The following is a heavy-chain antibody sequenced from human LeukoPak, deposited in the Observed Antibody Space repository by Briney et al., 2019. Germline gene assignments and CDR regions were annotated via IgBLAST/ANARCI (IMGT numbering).Heavy chain of an antibody. V-gene: IGHV3-33*08. Sequence: GGSLRLSCAASGFTFSDYYMHWVRQAPGKGLEWVAVIWYDGSNKYYADSVKGRFTISRDNSKNTLYLQMNSLRAEDTAVYYCAREGIAAFDYWGQGTLVTVSS. J-gene: IGHJ4*02. D-gene: IGHD6-13*01. CDR2: IWYDGSNK. CDR3: AREGIAAFDY. CDR1: GFTFSDYY.